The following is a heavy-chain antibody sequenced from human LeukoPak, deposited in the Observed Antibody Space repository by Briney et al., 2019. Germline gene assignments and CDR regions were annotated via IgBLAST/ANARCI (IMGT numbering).Heavy chain of an antibody. CDR1: GFTFSSYA. CDR3: AKGSARSYIVLMVYAADNWLDP. Sequence: QPGGSLRLSCAASGFTFSSYAMSWVRQAPGKGLEWVSAISGSGGSTYYADSVKGRFTISRDNSKNTLYLQMNSLRAEDTAVYYCAKGSARSYIVLMVYAADNWLDPWGQGTLVTVSS. CDR2: ISGSGGST. D-gene: IGHD2-8*01. V-gene: IGHV3-23*01. J-gene: IGHJ5*02.